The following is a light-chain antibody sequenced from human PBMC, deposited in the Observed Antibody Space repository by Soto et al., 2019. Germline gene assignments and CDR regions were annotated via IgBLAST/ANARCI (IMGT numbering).Light chain of an antibody. CDR2: EAS. Sequence: DIQMTQSPSTLSASAGDRVTITCRASQSISTWLAWYQQSPGKAPKLLIHEASSLESGVPSRFSGSGSETEFTLTISSLQPDDFATYYCQQYNSYPLTFGGGTKVEIK. CDR1: QSISTW. CDR3: QQYNSYPLT. J-gene: IGKJ4*01. V-gene: IGKV1-5*03.